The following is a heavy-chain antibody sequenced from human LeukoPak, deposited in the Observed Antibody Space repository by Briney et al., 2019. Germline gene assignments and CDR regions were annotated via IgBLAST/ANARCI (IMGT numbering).Heavy chain of an antibody. CDR1: GFTFSSYA. D-gene: IGHD3-22*01. J-gene: IGHJ5*02. CDR3: AKVRGTANYYDSSGYYRA. V-gene: IGHV3-23*01. CDR2: ISGSGGST. Sequence: GGPLRLSCAASGFTFSSYAMSWVRKAPGKGLEWVSAISGSGGSTYYADSVKGRFTISRDNSKNTLYLQMNSLRAEDTAVYYCAKVRGTANYYDSSGYYRAWGQGTLVTVSS.